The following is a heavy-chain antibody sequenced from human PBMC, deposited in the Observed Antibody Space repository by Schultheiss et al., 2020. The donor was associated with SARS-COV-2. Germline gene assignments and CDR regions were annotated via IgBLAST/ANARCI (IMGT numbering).Heavy chain of an antibody. D-gene: IGHD6-19*01. V-gene: IGHV4-34*01. CDR1: GGSFSGYY. J-gene: IGHJ4*02. Sequence: GSLRLSCAVYGGSFSGYYWSWIRQPPGKGLEWIGEINHSGSTNYNPSLKSRVTISVDTSKNQFSLKLSSVTAADTAVYYCARGRGSSGWSQSYYSHYWGQGTLVTVSS. CDR2: INHSGST. CDR3: ARGRGSSGWSQSYYSHY.